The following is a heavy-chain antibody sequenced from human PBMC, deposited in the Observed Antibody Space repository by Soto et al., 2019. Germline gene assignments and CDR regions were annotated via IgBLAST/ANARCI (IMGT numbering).Heavy chain of an antibody. J-gene: IGHJ5*02. D-gene: IGHD3-10*02. CDR2: IYSNGSA. Sequence: LETLSLTCTVSGGSIRSYYWSWIRQPAGKGLEWVGRIYSNGSATYNPSLKGRVTMSVDTSKSQFSLKLSSVTAADTAVYYCAKERVIAMFGWLDPWGQGTPVTVSS. CDR3: AKERVIAMFGWLDP. CDR1: GGSIRSYY. V-gene: IGHV4-4*07.